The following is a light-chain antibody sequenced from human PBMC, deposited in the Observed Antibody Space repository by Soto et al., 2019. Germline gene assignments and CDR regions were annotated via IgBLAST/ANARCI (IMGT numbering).Light chain of an antibody. CDR3: QQYGSSPFT. CDR2: GAS. J-gene: IGKJ3*01. Sequence: EIVLTQSPGTLSLSPGERATLSCRASQIVSSSYLAWYQQKPGQAPRLLIYGASSRATGIPDRFSGSGSGTDFTLTISSLEPEDFAVYYCQQYGSSPFTFGPGTKVDIK. CDR1: QIVSSSY. V-gene: IGKV3-20*01.